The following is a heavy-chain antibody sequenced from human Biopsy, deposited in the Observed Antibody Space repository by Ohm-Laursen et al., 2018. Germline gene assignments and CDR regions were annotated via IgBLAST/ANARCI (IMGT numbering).Heavy chain of an antibody. D-gene: IGHD4-11*01. J-gene: IGHJ2*01. CDR1: GFTVSSNY. Sequence: SLRLSCAASGFTVSSNYMSWVRQAPGKGLEWVSVIYSGGSTYYADSVKGRFTISRDNSKDTLYLQMNSLRAEDTAVYFCARDGKRWDYSTYFSWHFDLWGRGTLVTVSS. CDR2: IYSGGST. CDR3: ARDGKRWDYSTYFSWHFDL. V-gene: IGHV3-66*01.